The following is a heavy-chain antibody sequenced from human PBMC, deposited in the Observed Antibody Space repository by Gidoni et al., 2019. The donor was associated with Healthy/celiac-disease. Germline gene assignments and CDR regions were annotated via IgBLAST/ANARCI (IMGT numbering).Heavy chain of an antibody. D-gene: IGHD3-22*01. J-gene: IGHJ3*02. CDR3: SRGYYYDSSGYTAFDI. CDR1: GGSISSYY. Sequence: QVQLQESGPGVVKPSETLSLTCTVSGGSISSYYWSWTRQLPGKELAGIGYIHYSGSTNYNPSLKSLVTISVDTSKNQFSLKLNSVTAADKAVDYCSRGYYYDSSGYTAFDIWGQGTMVTVSS. V-gene: IGHV4-59*01. CDR2: IHYSGST.